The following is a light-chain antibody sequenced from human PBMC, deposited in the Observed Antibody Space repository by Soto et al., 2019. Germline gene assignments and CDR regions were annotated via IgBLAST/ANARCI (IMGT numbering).Light chain of an antibody. CDR2: EAS. CDR3: PQRHIWPPLT. CDR1: QSVGIH. V-gene: IGKV3-11*01. Sequence: EVVLTQSPATLSLSPGERATLSCRASQSVGIHLAWYQQRPGQAPRLLIYEASNRATGIPARFSGSGSGTDFVRPISSLEPEDFAVYYCPQRHIWPPLTFDAGTTLELK. J-gene: IGKJ4*01.